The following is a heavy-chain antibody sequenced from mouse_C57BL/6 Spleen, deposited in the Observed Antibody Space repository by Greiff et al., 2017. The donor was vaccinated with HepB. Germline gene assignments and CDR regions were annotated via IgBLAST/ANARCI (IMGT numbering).Heavy chain of an antibody. V-gene: IGHV1-82*01. Sequence: VKLVESGPELVKPGASVKISCKASGYAFSSSWMNWVKKRPGKGLVWIGRIYPGDGDTNYNGKFQGKATLTANKSSSTAYKQLSSLTSEDSAVYFCARVGGNYLDYWGQGTTLTVSS. J-gene: IGHJ2*01. CDR3: ARVGGNYLDY. CDR1: GYAFSSSW. CDR2: IYPGDGDT. D-gene: IGHD2-14*01.